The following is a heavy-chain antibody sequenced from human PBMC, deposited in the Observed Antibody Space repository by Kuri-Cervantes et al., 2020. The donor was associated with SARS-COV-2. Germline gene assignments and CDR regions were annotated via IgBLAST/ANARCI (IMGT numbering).Heavy chain of an antibody. J-gene: IGHJ4*02. CDR1: GFTFSSSW. V-gene: IGHV3-52*01. Sequence: GESLKISCAASGFTFSSSWMHWVCQAPEKGLEWVADIKCDGSEKYYVDSVKGRFTISRDNAKNSLYLQMNSLRAEDTAVYYCARDFNPLDYWGQGTLVTVSS. CDR2: IKCDGSEK. CDR3: ARDFNPLDY.